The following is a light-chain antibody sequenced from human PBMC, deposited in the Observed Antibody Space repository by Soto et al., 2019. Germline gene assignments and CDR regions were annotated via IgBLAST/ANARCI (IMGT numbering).Light chain of an antibody. CDR3: CSFAGSNTFV. V-gene: IGLV2-23*03. J-gene: IGLJ1*01. CDR2: EGN. CDR1: SSDVGSYNL. Sequence: ALTQPASVSGSPGQSITLSCTGTSSDVGSYNLVSWYQQHPGKAPKLMIYEGNKRPSGVSNRSSGSKSGNTASLTISGLQAEDEADYYCCSFAGSNTFVFGTGTKVTVL.